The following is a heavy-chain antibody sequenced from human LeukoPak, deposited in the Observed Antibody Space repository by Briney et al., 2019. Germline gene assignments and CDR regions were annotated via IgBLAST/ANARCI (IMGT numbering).Heavy chain of an antibody. D-gene: IGHD1-1*01. V-gene: IGHV3-23*01. CDR1: GFTFSTYA. J-gene: IGHJ4*02. Sequence: GGSLRLSCSASGFTFSTYAMSWVRQAPGKGLQWVSSLSVSGDTTFYADSVKGRFTISRDTSRNTLYLQMNSLRAEDTAVYYCAKDRGGAWNYFGSWGQGTLVTVSS. CDR2: LSVSGDTT. CDR3: AKDRGGAWNYFGS.